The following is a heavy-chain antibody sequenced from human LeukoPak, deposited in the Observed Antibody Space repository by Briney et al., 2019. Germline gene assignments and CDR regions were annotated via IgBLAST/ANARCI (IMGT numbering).Heavy chain of an antibody. CDR3: AKAPGHTTPLPGASTRAYYLDS. CDR1: GFTFSSYA. J-gene: IGHJ4*02. CDR2: ISGSGGST. V-gene: IGHV3-23*01. Sequence: GGSLRLSCAASGFTFSSYAMSWVRQAPGKGLEWVSAISGSGGSTYYADSVKGRFTISRDNSKNTLYLQMNSLTAADTAVYYCAKAPGHTTPLPGASTRAYYLDSWGQGTLVTVSS. D-gene: IGHD1-1*01.